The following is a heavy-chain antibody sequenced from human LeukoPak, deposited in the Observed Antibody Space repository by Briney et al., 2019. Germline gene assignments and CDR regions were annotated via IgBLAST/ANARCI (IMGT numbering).Heavy chain of an antibody. D-gene: IGHD6-13*01. J-gene: IGHJ4*02. CDR2: VKKDASEK. Sequence: QTGGSLRLSCAASGFTFSNNWMTWVRQAPGKGLEWVASVKKDASEKYYVDSVKGRFTISRDNSKNTLYLQMNSLRAEDTAVYYCAIFRLYSSSYWGQGTLDTVSS. CDR1: GFTFSNNW. V-gene: IGHV3-7*03. CDR3: AIFRLYSSSY.